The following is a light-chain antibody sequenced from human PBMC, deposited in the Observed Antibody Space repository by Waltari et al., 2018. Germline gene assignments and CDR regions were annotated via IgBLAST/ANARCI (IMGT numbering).Light chain of an antibody. J-gene: IGLJ2*01. CDR1: SSDVGGYNY. V-gene: IGLV2-8*01. CDR2: EVT. Sequence: QSALTQPPSASGSPGQPVTISCTGTSSDVGGYNYVSWYQQHPGKAPKLIISEVTKRPSGVPARFSGSKSGNTASLTVSGLQADDEADYYCNSYAGRNRLGVFGGGTKVTVL. CDR3: NSYAGRNRLGV.